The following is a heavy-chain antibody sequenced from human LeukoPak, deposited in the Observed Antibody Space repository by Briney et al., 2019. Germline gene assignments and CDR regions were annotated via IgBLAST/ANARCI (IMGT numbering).Heavy chain of an antibody. Sequence: IGRIYTSGSTNYNPSLKSRVTMSVDTSKNQFSLKLSSVTAADTAVYYCARDYDDSSGPLVYWGQGTLVTVSS. CDR3: ARDYDDSSGPLVY. D-gene: IGHD3-22*01. V-gene: IGHV4-4*07. J-gene: IGHJ4*02. CDR2: IYTSGST.